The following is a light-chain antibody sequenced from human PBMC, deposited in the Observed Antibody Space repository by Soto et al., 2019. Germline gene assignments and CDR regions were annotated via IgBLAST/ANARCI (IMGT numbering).Light chain of an antibody. CDR3: QQYNNWPQT. CDR2: GAS. Sequence: VMTPSPATLSVPPGERATLSCRASQSVSSNLAWYQQKPGQAPRLLIYGASTRATGIPARFSGSGSGTEFTLTISSLQSEEFAVYYCQQYNNWPQTFGQGTKVDIK. J-gene: IGKJ1*01. V-gene: IGKV3-15*01. CDR1: QSVSSN.